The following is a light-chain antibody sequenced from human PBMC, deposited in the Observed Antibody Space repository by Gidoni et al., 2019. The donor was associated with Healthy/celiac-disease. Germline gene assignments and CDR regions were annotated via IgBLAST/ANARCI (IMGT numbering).Light chain of an antibody. Sequence: EIVLTQSPGTLSLSPGERATLSRRASQSVSSSYLAGYQQKPGQAPRLLIYGASSRATGIPDRFSGSGSGTDFTLTISRLEPEDFAVYYCQQYGSSPTWTFGQGTKVEIK. V-gene: IGKV3-20*01. CDR3: QQYGSSPTWT. CDR2: GAS. J-gene: IGKJ1*01. CDR1: QSVSSSY.